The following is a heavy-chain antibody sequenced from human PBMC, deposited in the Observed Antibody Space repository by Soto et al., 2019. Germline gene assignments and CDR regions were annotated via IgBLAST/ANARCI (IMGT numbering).Heavy chain of an antibody. CDR3: ARDRITAREFDY. V-gene: IGHV3-48*03. D-gene: IGHD3-10*01. J-gene: IGHJ4*02. Sequence: PGGSLRLSCAASGFTFSSYEMNWVRQAPGKGLEWVSYISSSGSTIYYADSVKGRFTISRDNAKNSLYLQMNSLRAEDTAVYYCARDRITAREFDYWGQGTLVTVSS. CDR2: ISSSGSTI. CDR1: GFTFSSYE.